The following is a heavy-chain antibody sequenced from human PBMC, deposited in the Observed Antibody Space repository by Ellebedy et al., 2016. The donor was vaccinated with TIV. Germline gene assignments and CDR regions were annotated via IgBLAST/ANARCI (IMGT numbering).Heavy chain of an antibody. Sequence: SETLSLTCTVSGGSISSSSNYWVWIRQPPGKGLEWIGSIYYSGRTYYNPSLKSRVTISVDTSKNQFSLRLSSVSAADTAVYYCARGGGSYSDYWGQGILVTVSS. V-gene: IGHV4-39*07. CDR1: GGSISSSSNY. CDR2: IYYSGRT. D-gene: IGHD1-26*01. CDR3: ARGGGSYSDY. J-gene: IGHJ4*02.